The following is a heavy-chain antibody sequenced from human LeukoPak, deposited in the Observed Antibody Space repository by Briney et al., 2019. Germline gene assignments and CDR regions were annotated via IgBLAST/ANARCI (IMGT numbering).Heavy chain of an antibody. Sequence: ASVKVSCKASGGTFSSYAISWVRQAPGQGLEWMGRIIPILGIADYAQELQGRVTITADKSTSTAYMELSSLRSDDTAVYYCARDRIVVEPAAEPVYYGVDVWGQGTTVTVSS. CDR1: GGTFSSYA. J-gene: IGHJ6*02. D-gene: IGHD2-2*01. CDR2: IIPILGIA. CDR3: ARDRIVVEPAAEPVYYGVDV. V-gene: IGHV1-69*04.